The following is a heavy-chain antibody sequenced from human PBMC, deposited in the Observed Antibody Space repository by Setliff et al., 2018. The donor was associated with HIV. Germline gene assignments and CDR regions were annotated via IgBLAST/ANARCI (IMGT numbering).Heavy chain of an antibody. D-gene: IGHD6-13*01. J-gene: IGHJ3*02. CDR1: GGTFSSYA. CDR2: IIPILGIA. Sequence: ASVKVSCKASGGTFSSYAISWVRQAPGQGLEWMGGIIPILGIANYAQKFQGRVTITADKSTSTAYMELSSLRSEDTAVYYCAREHRGSSSWHHNDAFDIWGQGTMVTVSS. CDR3: AREHRGSSSWHHNDAFDI. V-gene: IGHV1-69*10.